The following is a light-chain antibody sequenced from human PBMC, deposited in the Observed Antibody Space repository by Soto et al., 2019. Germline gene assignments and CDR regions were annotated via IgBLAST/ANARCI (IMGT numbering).Light chain of an antibody. V-gene: IGKV4-1*01. CDR2: WAS. Sequence: DIVMTQSPDSLAVSLGERATINCKSSQSVLYSSNNKNYLAWYQQKPGQPPKLLIYWASTRESGVPDRFSGSGSGTDFTLTISSLQAEDVVVYYCQQYYSTPWTFGQATKVEIK. J-gene: IGKJ1*01. CDR1: QSVLYSSNNKNY. CDR3: QQYYSTPWT.